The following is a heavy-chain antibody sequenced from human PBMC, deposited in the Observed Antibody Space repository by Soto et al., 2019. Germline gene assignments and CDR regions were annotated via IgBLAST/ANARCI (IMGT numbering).Heavy chain of an antibody. J-gene: IGHJ6*02. Sequence: GGSLRLSCEASGFTFSKFGIHWVRQAPGKGLEWVAVVSYDGSFKYYADSVKGRFTISRDNSKNTLYLQMNSLRPEDTALYYCAKDSDQLLFDYYYYGMDVRGQGTTVTAP. D-gene: IGHD2-2*01. V-gene: IGHV3-30*18. CDR2: VSYDGSFK. CDR1: GFTFSKFG. CDR3: AKDSDQLLFDYYYYGMDV.